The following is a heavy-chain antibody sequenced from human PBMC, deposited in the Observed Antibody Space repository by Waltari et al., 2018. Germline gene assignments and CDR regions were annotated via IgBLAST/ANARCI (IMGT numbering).Heavy chain of an antibody. V-gene: IGHV4-59*01. Sequence: QVQLQESGPGLVKPSETLSLTCTVSGGSISSYSWSWIRQPPGKGLEWIGYIYYSGSTNYNPSLKSRVTISVDTSKNQFSLKLSSVTAADTAVYYCAGSPANWFDPWGQGTLVTVSS. J-gene: IGHJ5*02. CDR1: GGSISSYS. CDR2: IYYSGST. CDR3: AGSPANWFDP. D-gene: IGHD2-15*01.